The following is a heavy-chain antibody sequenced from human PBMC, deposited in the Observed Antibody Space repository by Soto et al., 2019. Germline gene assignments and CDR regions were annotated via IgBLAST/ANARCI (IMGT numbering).Heavy chain of an antibody. D-gene: IGHD3-10*01. V-gene: IGHV4-34*01. Sequence: SETLSLTCAVYGGSFSGYYWSWIRQPPGKGLEWIGEINHSGSTNYNPSLKSRVTISVDTSKNQFSLKLSSVTAADTAVYYCAREFTYYYGSGSYSYTMQGKYYFDYWGQGTLVTVSS. CDR2: INHSGST. J-gene: IGHJ4*02. CDR1: GGSFSGYY. CDR3: AREFTYYYGSGSYSYTMQGKYYFDY.